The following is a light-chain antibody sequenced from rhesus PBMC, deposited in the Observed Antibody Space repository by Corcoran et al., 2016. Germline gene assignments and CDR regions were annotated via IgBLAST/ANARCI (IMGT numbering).Light chain of an antibody. CDR2: KAS. V-gene: IGKV1-74*01. CDR1: ENVNNY. CDR3: QPGYGTPYS. Sequence: DIQMTQSPSSLFASLADRVTITRRASENVNNYLNRYHQKPGKAPKLLIYKASTLQSGVPSRFRGSGSGTDYTFTINRLQPEDVATCYCQPGYGTPYSLGQGTKVEIK. J-gene: IGKJ2*01.